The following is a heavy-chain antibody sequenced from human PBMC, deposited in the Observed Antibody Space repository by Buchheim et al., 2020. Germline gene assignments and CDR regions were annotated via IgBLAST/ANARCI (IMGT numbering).Heavy chain of an antibody. J-gene: IGHJ4*03. D-gene: IGHD6-19*01. V-gene: IGHV3-30*04. CDR1: GFPFSIYT. CDR2: ISYDGQNK. CDR3: ATNAVAGHEGY. Sequence: VQVVESGGGVVQPGRSLRLSCGASGFPFSIYTMNWVRQAPGKGLEWVAVISYDGQNKDYAESVKGRFTISRDNSKHTVDLEMNSLRGDDTAVYYCATNAVAGHEGYWGQGT.